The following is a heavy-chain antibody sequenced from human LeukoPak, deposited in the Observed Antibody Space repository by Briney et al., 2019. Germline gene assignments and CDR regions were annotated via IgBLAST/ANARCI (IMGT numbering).Heavy chain of an antibody. D-gene: IGHD3-22*01. V-gene: IGHV1-2*02. Sequence: GASVKVSCKASGYTFTGYYMHWVRQAPGQGLEWMGWINPNSGGTNYAQKFQGRVTMTRDTSISTVYMELSRLRSDDTAVYYCARDKEYYDSSGYQYYYYMDVWGKGTTVTVSS. CDR2: INPNSGGT. CDR1: GYTFTGYY. J-gene: IGHJ6*03. CDR3: ARDKEYYDSSGYQYYYYMDV.